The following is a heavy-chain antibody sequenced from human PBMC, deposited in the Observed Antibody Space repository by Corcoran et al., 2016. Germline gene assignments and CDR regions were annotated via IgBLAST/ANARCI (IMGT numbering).Heavy chain of an antibody. V-gene: IGHV1-69*01. J-gene: IGHJ4*02. CDR2: IIPIFGTA. D-gene: IGHD4-4*01. CDR3: ARERDGYSHGGVDY. Sequence: QVQLVQSGAEVKKPGSSVKVSCKASGGTFSSYAISGVRQAPGHGLEWMGGIIPIFGTANYAQKFKGRVPITADESTSTAYMELSSLRSEDTAVYSWARERDGYSHGGVDYCGQGTLVTVSS. CDR1: GGTFSSYA.